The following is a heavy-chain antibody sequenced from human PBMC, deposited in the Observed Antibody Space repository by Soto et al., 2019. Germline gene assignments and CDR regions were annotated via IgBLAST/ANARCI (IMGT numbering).Heavy chain of an antibody. J-gene: IGHJ3*02. V-gene: IGHV5-51*01. D-gene: IGHD2-21*02. CDR2: IYPGDSDT. Sequence: PGESLKISCKGSGYSFTNCWIGGVRQMPGKGLEWMGIIYPGDSDTRYSPSFQGQVTISADKSISTAYLQWSSLRASDTAMYYCAIGGDWYFFDMWAQGTMVTVSS. CDR1: GYSFTNCW. CDR3: AIGGDWYFFDM.